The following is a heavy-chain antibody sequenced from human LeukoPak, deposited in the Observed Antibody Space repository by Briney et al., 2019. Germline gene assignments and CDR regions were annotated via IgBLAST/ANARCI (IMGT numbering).Heavy chain of an antibody. J-gene: IGHJ5*02. CDR1: GGTFSSYA. CDR2: IIPIFGTA. Sequence: GASVKVSCKASGGTFSSYAISWVRQAPGQGLEWMGGIIPIFGTANYAQKFQGRVTITADKSTSTAYMELSSLRSEDTAVYYCARVVDYYGSGSYDWFDPWGQGTLVTVSS. D-gene: IGHD3-10*01. CDR3: ARVVDYYGSGSYDWFDP. V-gene: IGHV1-69*06.